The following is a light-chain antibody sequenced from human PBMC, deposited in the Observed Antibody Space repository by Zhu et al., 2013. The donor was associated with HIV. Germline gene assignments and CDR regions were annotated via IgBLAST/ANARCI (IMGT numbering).Light chain of an antibody. V-gene: IGKV3-20*01. J-gene: IGKJ2*04. CDR2: HAS. CDR1: QIVISNY. CDR3: QQYGSSSCS. Sequence: EIVLTQSPGTLSLSPGERAALSCRASQIVISNYLAWYQQKPGQAPRLLIYHASSRATGIPDRFRGSGSGTDFTLTISRLEPEDFAVYYCQQYGSSSCSFGQGTKLEIK.